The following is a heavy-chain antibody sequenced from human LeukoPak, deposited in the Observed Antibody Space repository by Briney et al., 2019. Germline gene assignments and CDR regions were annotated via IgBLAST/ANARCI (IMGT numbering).Heavy chain of an antibody. V-gene: IGHV1-18*01. D-gene: IGHD1-26*01. CDR2: ISAYNGNT. CDR1: GYTFTSYG. J-gene: IGHJ1*01. CDR3: ARDDSGSYYAEYFQH. Sequence: ASVKVSCKASGYTFTSYGISWVRQAPGQRLEWMGWISAYNGNTNYAQKLQGRVTMTTDTSTSTAYMELRSLRSDDTAVYYCARDDSGSYYAEYFQHWGQGTLVTVSS.